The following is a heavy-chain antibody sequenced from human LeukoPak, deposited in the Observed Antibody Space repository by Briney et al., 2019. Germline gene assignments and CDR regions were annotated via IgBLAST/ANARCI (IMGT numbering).Heavy chain of an antibody. Sequence: GGSLRLSCAASGFTFSSYAMSWVRQAPGKGLERVSAISGSGGSTYYADSVKGRFTISRDNSKNTLYLQMNSLRAEDTAVYYCAKEGRYSSSSHYFDYWGQGTLVTVSS. V-gene: IGHV3-23*01. D-gene: IGHD6-6*01. CDR2: ISGSGGST. J-gene: IGHJ4*02. CDR1: GFTFSSYA. CDR3: AKEGRYSSSSHYFDY.